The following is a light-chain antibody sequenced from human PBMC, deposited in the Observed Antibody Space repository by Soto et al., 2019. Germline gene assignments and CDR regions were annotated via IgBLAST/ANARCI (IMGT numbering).Light chain of an antibody. CDR2: GAS. CDR3: QQYNNLWT. CDR1: QSVSSN. J-gene: IGKJ1*01. Sequence: EIVMTQSPATLSVSTGERATLSCRASQSVSSNLAWYQQKPGKAPRLLIYGASTSATGIPARFSGSVSGTEFTLTISSLQSEDFADYYCQQYNNLWTFGQGTTVEIK. V-gene: IGKV3-15*01.